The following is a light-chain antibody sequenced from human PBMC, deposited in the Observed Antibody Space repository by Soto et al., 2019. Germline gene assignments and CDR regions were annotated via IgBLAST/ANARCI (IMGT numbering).Light chain of an antibody. CDR2: STS. J-gene: IGKJ1*01. Sequence: ENVLTQSQGTLSLSPGERATLSCRASQSVGSAWLARYQQKPGQAPRLLLYSTSTRATGIPDRFSGSGSGTDFTLTISRLEPEDFAVYYCQQYGSPLWTFGQGTKVEVK. CDR1: QSVGSAW. CDR3: QQYGSPLWT. V-gene: IGKV3-20*01.